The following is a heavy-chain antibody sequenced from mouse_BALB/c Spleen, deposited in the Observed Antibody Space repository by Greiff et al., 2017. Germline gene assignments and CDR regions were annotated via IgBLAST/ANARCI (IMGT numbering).Heavy chain of an antibody. CDR3: AREGFAY. J-gene: IGHJ3*01. V-gene: IGHV5-9-4*01. Sequence: EVHLVESGGGLVKPGGSLKLSCAASGFTFSSYAMSWVRQSPEKRLEWVAEISSGGSYTYYPDTVTGRFTISRDNAKNTLYLEMSSLRSEDTAMYYCAREGFAYWGQGTLVTVSA. CDR2: ISSGGSYT. CDR1: GFTFSSYA.